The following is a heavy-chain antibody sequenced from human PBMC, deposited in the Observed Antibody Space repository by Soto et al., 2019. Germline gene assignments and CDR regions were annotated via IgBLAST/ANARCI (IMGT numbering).Heavy chain of an antibody. D-gene: IGHD4-17*01. Sequence: QMQLVESGGGVVQPGTSLRLSCAASGFTFSNYAMHWVRQAPGKGLEWVTIIWYDGSDKNYGDSVKGRFTISRDNSKNTLNLQTNSPRGEDTAVYYCARDSGGDYHNYYMDVWGKGNTVTVSS. CDR1: GFTFSNYA. J-gene: IGHJ6*03. CDR2: IWYDGSDK. V-gene: IGHV3-33*01. CDR3: ARDSGGDYHNYYMDV.